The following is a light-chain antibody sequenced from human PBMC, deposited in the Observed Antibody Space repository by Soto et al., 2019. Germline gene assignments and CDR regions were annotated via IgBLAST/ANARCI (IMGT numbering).Light chain of an antibody. J-gene: IGKJ1*01. V-gene: IGKV3D-15*01. CDR3: QQYNNWART. Sequence: EVVMTQSPATLSVSPGEGVTLSCRASQGIGDTLAWYQHKPGQTPRLLIYDASNRATGIPARFSGSGSGTDFTLTISSLQSADFAVYFCQQYNNWARTFGQGTKVDIK. CDR2: DAS. CDR1: QGIGDT.